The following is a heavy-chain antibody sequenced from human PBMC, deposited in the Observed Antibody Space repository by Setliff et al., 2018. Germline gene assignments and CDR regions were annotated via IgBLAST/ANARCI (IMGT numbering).Heavy chain of an antibody. CDR1: GGSIRSGSYY. Sequence: SETLSLTCTVSGGSIRSGSYYWSWIRQPAGKGLEWIGHIYTSGSTNYNPSLKSRVTSSIDASKRQFSLKLTSVTAADTAVYYCARMSGFQYMDVWGKGTTVTVSS. J-gene: IGHJ6*03. CDR2: IYTSGST. CDR3: ARMSGFQYMDV. V-gene: IGHV4-61*09. D-gene: IGHD3-3*01.